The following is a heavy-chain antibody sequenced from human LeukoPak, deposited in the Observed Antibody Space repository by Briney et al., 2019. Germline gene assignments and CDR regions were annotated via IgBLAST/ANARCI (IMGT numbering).Heavy chain of an antibody. D-gene: IGHD6-6*01. Sequence: PGGSLRLPCAASGYTFSSYAMSWVRQAPGKGLEWVSTISGSGGSTYYADSVKGRFTISRDNSKNTLYLQMNSLRAEDTAVYYCAKGGPVAARPYFDYWGQGTLVTVSS. CDR3: AKGGPVAARPYFDY. CDR2: ISGSGGST. CDR1: GYTFSSYA. J-gene: IGHJ4*02. V-gene: IGHV3-23*01.